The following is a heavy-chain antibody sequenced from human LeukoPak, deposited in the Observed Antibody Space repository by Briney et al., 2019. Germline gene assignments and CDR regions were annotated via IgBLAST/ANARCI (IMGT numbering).Heavy chain of an antibody. CDR3: ARAYGSSYYMDV. CDR1: GYTFSSYD. J-gene: IGHJ6*03. D-gene: IGHD3-10*01. CDR2: MNPNSGNT. Sequence: ASVKVSCKASGYTFSSYDTNWVRQATGQGLEWMGWMNPNSGNTGYAQKFQGRVTMTMNTSISTAYMELSSLRSEDTAVYYCARAYGSSYYMDVWGKGTTVTVSS. V-gene: IGHV1-8*01.